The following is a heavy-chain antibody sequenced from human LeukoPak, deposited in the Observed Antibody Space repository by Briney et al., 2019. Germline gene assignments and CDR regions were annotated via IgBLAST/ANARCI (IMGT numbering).Heavy chain of an antibody. CDR2: IYHSGST. CDR1: GGSISSGGYS. Sequence: PSETLSLTCAVSGGSISSGGYSWSWIRQPPGKGLEWIGYIYHSGSTYYNPSLKSRVTISVDRSKNQFSLKLSSVTAADTAVYYCARVLHSRGYFDYWGQGTLVTVSS. J-gene: IGHJ4*02. V-gene: IGHV4-30-2*01. D-gene: IGHD4-11*01. CDR3: ARVLHSRGYFDY.